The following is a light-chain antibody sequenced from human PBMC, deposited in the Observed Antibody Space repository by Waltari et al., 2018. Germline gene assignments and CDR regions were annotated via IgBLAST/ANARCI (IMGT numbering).Light chain of an antibody. Sequence: QSALTQPASVSGSPGQSITISCTGTSNDVGGYGYVSWYQQYPGKAPKLIIYEVSYRPSGISTRFSGSKSGNTASLTISGLQADDEADYYCSSHTSTVPHVCGTGTRVTVV. CDR2: EVS. V-gene: IGLV2-14*01. CDR1: SNDVGGYGY. CDR3: SSHTSTVPHV. J-gene: IGLJ1*01.